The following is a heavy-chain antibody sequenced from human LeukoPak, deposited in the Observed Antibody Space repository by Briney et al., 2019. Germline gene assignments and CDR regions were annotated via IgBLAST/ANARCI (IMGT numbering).Heavy chain of an antibody. J-gene: IGHJ4*02. CDR1: GDSISGYY. CDR3: ARHHGSGSYSLYFDY. V-gene: IGHV4-59*08. Sequence: SETLSLTCTVSGDSISGYYWSWIRKPPGKGLEWIGYIYYSGSTNYNPSLKSRVTISVGKSKNQFSLKLSSVTAADTAVCYCARHHGSGSYSLYFDYWGQGTLVTVSS. CDR2: IYYSGST. D-gene: IGHD3-10*01.